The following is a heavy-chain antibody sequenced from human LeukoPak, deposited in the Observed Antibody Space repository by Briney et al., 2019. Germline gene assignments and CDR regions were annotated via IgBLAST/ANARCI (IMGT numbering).Heavy chain of an antibody. V-gene: IGHV5-51*01. J-gene: IGHJ3*02. D-gene: IGHD2-2*01. Sequence: GESLKISCKGSAYSFTSYWIGWVRQMPGKGLEWMGIIYPGDSHSAYSPSFQGQVTISADKSITTAYLQWSSLKASDTAMYYCARHRYCSSIRCNWGDFDIWGQGTMVTVSS. CDR3: ARHRYCSSIRCNWGDFDI. CDR1: AYSFTSYW. CDR2: IYPGDSHS.